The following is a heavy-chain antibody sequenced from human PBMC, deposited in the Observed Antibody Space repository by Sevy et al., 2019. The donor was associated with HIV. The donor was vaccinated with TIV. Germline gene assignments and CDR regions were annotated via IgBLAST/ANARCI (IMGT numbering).Heavy chain of an antibody. CDR3: ARGKHVSDYYGSFDY. V-gene: IGHV3-53*01. J-gene: IGHJ4*02. D-gene: IGHD3-3*01. CDR2: IWHTGAT. CDR1: GVTVSSNF. Sequence: GGSLRLSCTVSGVTVSSNFISWVRQAPGKGLEWVSVIWHTGATYYANSVKGRFTIAGDNSKNTVYLDMSSLRADDTAVYFCARGKHVSDYYGSFDYWGQGTLVTVSS.